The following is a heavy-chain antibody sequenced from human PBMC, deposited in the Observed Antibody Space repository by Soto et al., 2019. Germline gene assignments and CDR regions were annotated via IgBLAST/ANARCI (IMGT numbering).Heavy chain of an antibody. D-gene: IGHD3-22*01. V-gene: IGHV1-18*01. Sequence: QVQLVQSGAEVNKPVASVKVSCKASGYTFTSYGLSWLRQAPVPGLEWMGWISAYNGNTNYAQKLQGRVTMTTDTSTRTAYMELRSLRSDDTAVYYCARDRVLYYYDSSGTYYFDYWGQGTLVTVSS. CDR2: ISAYNGNT. CDR3: ARDRVLYYYDSSGTYYFDY. CDR1: GYTFTSYG. J-gene: IGHJ4*02.